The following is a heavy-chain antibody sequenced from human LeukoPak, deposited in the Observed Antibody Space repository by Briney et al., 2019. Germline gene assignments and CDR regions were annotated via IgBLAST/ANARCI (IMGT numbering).Heavy chain of an antibody. CDR1: GFTFSSYA. Sequence: GGSLRLSCAASGFTFSSYAMSWVRQAPGKGPEWVSAISGSGGSTYYADSVKGRFTISRDNAKNSLYLQMNSLRAEDTAVYYCAREGPLTGDAFDIWGQGTMVTVSS. D-gene: IGHD7-27*01. V-gene: IGHV3-23*01. J-gene: IGHJ3*02. CDR3: AREGPLTGDAFDI. CDR2: ISGSGGST.